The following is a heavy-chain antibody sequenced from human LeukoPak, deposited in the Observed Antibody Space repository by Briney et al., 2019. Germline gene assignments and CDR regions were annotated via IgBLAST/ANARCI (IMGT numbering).Heavy chain of an antibody. J-gene: IGHJ4*02. Sequence: ASVKVSCKASGYTFTSYGISWVRQAPGQGLEWMGWISAYNGNTNYAQKLQGRVTMTTDTSTSTAYMELRSLRSDDTAVYYCARDLDRSVRGVIYGYWGQGTLVTVSS. CDR3: ARDLDRSVRGVIYGY. CDR1: GYTFTSYG. CDR2: ISAYNGNT. V-gene: IGHV1-18*04. D-gene: IGHD3-10*01.